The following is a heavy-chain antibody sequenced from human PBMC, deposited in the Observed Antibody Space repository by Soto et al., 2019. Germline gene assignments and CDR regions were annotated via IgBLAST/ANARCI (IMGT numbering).Heavy chain of an antibody. CDR1: GYTLTELS. CDR3: ATEGALGFGELPALPYYYYMDV. CDR2: FDPEDGET. J-gene: IGHJ6*03. V-gene: IGHV1-24*01. Sequence: ASVKVSCKVSGYTLTELSMHWVRQAPGKGLEWMGGFDPEDGETIYAQKFQGRVTMTEDTSTDTAYMELSSLRSEDTAVYYCATEGALGFGELPALPYYYYMDVWGKGTTVTVSS. D-gene: IGHD3-10*01.